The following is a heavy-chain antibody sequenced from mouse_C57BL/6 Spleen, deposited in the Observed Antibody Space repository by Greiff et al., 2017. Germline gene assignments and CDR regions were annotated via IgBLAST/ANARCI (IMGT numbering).Heavy chain of an antibody. J-gene: IGHJ4*01. CDR1: GYTFTSYW. V-gene: IGHV1-52*01. CDR2: IDPSDSET. Sequence: QVQLQQPGAELVRPGSSVKLSCRASGYTFTSYWMHWVKQRPIQGLEWIGNIDPSDSETHYNQKFKDKATLTVDKSSSTAYMQLSSLTSEDSAVYYCARYLDYYAMDYWGQGTSVTVSS. CDR3: ARYLDYYAMDY.